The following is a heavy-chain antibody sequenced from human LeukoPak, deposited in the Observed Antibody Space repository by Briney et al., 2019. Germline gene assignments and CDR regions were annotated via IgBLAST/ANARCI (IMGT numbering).Heavy chain of an antibody. J-gene: IGHJ4*02. CDR2: IGGSGSVT. CDR1: GFTFSSYS. V-gene: IGHV3-23*01. Sequence: PGGSLRLSCAASGFTFSSYSMGWVRRAPGKGLEWVSSIGGSGSVTYYTDSVGGRFTLSRDNSENTVYLQMNSLRAEDTAVYYCVKGGPRAQLVDFWGQGTLVTVSS. CDR3: VKGGPRAQLVDF. D-gene: IGHD2-2*01.